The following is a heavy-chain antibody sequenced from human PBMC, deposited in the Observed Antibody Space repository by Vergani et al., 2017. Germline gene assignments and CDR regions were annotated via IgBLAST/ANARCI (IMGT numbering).Heavy chain of an antibody. CDR2: VIPLFGTT. CDR3: ARDLEAVAGSGGGMDV. D-gene: IGHD6-19*01. Sequence: QVQLVQSGAEVKKPGSSVKVSCKASGGTFNSYTIGWVRQAPGQGLEWMGRVIPLFGTTNYAQKFQGRVTITADESTSTAYMELSSLRFQDTAVYYCARDLEAVAGSGGGMDVWGQGTTVTVSS. V-gene: IGHV1-69*08. CDR1: GGTFNSYT. J-gene: IGHJ6*02.